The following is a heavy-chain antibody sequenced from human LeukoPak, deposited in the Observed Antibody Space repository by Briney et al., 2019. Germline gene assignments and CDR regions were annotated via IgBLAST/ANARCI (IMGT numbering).Heavy chain of an antibody. V-gene: IGHV3-21*06. J-gene: IGHJ4*02. Sequence: ESGGSLRLSCAVSGFTFSSYSMNWGRQAPGKGLEWVSSISTSSSYIYFADSVKGRFTISRDNAKNSLHLQMNSLRAEDTAIYYCARSPSGRYSLIGFLENWGQGTLVTVSS. D-gene: IGHD1-26*01. CDR3: ARSPSGRYSLIGFLEN. CDR2: ISTSSSYI. CDR1: GFTFSSYS.